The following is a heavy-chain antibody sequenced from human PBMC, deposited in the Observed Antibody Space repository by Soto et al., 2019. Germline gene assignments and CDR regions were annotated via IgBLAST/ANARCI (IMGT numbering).Heavy chain of an antibody. D-gene: IGHD3-10*01. Sequence: NPSETLSLTCTVSGGSISSSSYYWGWIRQPPGKGLEWIGSIYYSGSTYYNPSLKSRVTISVDTSKNQFSLKLSSVTAADTAVYYCARPPRGDYYYGMDVWGQGTTVTVSS. CDR1: GGSISSSSYY. CDR2: IYYSGST. J-gene: IGHJ6*02. V-gene: IGHV4-39*01. CDR3: ARPPRGDYYYGMDV.